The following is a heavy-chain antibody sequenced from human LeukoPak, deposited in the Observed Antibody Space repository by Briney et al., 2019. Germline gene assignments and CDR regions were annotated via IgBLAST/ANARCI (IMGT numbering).Heavy chain of an antibody. CDR2: IIPIFGTA. Sequence: GASVKVSCKASGGTFSSYAISWVRQAPGQGLEWMGGIIPIFGTANYAQKFQGRVTITTDESTSTAYMELSSLRSEDTAVYYCAREVPAANYYYYTDVWGKGTTVTVSS. CDR3: AREVPAANYYYYTDV. D-gene: IGHD2-2*01. J-gene: IGHJ6*03. CDR1: GGTFSSYA. V-gene: IGHV1-69*05.